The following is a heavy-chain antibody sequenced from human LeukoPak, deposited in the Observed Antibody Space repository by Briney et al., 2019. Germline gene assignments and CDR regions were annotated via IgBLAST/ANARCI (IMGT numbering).Heavy chain of an antibody. V-gene: IGHV1-46*03. D-gene: IGHD2-2*01. CDR3: ARDDRLTDIVVVPAPTSLDY. CDR1: GYTFTSYY. J-gene: IGHJ4*02. Sequence: ASVKVSCKASGYTFTSYYMHWVRLAPGQGLEWMGIINPSGGSTSYAQKFQGRVTMTRDTSTSTVYMELSSLRSEDTAVYYCARDDRLTDIVVVPAPTSLDYWGQGTLVTVSS. CDR2: INPSGGST.